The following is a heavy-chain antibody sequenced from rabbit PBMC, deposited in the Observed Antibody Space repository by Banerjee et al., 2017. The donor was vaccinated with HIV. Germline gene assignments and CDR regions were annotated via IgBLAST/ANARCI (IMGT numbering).Heavy chain of an antibody. V-gene: IGHV1S45*01. J-gene: IGHJ4*01. D-gene: IGHD1-1*01. Sequence: QLQLEESGGGLVKPGGTLTLTCKASGIDFSSDYYMCWVRQAPGKGLEWIASIYTGSGSTYYASWAKGRFTISKTSWTTVTLQMTSLTAADTATYFCARDGASGYNFNLWGPGTLVTVS. CDR2: IYTGSGST. CDR1: GIDFSSDYY. CDR3: ARDGASGYNFNL.